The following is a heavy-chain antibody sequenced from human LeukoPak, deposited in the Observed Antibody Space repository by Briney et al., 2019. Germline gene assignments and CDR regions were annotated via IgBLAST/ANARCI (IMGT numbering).Heavy chain of an antibody. V-gene: IGHV3-23*01. CDR1: GFTFSSYA. J-gene: IGHJ4*02. D-gene: IGHD2/OR15-2a*01. Sequence: GGSLRLSCVASGFTFSSYAMSWVRQAPGKGLGWVSAISGSGSSTYYADSVKGRFTISRDNSKNTLYLQMNGLRAEDTAVYYCAKDLSPGPYWGQGSLVTVSS. CDR3: AKDLSPGPY. CDR2: ISGSGSST.